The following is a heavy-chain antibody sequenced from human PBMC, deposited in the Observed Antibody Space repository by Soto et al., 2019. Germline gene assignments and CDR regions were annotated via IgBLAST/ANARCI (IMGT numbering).Heavy chain of an antibody. CDR1: GFTFSRYS. CDR2: LSGSGAGT. D-gene: IGHD6-13*01. Sequence: EVQLLESGGVLVQPGGSLRLSCAASGFTFSRYSLSCVRLAPGKGLEWVSALSGSGAGTYYADSVNGRFTISRDNSQSTMYLHMNSLRAEDTAVYYSANSIAAAGSAMDYWGKGTLVTVSS. J-gene: IGHJ4*02. V-gene: IGHV3-23*01. CDR3: ANSIAAAGSAMDY.